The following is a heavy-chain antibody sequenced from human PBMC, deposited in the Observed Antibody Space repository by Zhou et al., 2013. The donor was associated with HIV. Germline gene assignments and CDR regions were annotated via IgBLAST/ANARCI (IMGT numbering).Heavy chain of an antibody. V-gene: IGHV1-18*01. CDR3: AIDRWEVGWSGHFDY. J-gene: IGHJ4*02. CDR1: GGTFTSFA. D-gene: IGHD2-15*01. CDR2: ISGYNGNT. Sequence: QVQLVQSGAEVKKPGSSVKVSCKTSGGTFTSFAVSWVRQAPGQGLEWMGWISGYNGNTNYAQNFQDRVTMTTDTSTTTAYMELRSLRSDDTAVYYCAIDRWEVGWSGHFDYWGQGTLVTVSS.